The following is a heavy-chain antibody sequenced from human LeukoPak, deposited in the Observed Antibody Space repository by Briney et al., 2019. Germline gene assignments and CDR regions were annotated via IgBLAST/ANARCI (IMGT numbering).Heavy chain of an antibody. Sequence: ASVKVSCKASGYTFTSYYMHWVRQAPGQGLEWMGIINPSGGSTSYAQKFRGRVTMTEDTSTDTAYMELSSLRSEDTAVYYCATDGGNHDHNFDYWGQGTLVTVSS. CDR2: INPSGGST. D-gene: IGHD4-23*01. V-gene: IGHV1-46*01. CDR3: ATDGGNHDHNFDY. CDR1: GYTFTSYY. J-gene: IGHJ4*02.